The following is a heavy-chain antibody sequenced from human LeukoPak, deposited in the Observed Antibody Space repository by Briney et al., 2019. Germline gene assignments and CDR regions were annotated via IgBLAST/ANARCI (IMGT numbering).Heavy chain of an antibody. CDR1: GFTFSSYD. V-gene: IGHV3-13*01. Sequence: GGSLRLSCAASGFTFSSYDMHWVRQATGKGLEWVSASGTAGDTYYPGSVKGRFTISRENAKNSLYLQMNSLRAGDTAVYYCARGYFWSGFYYYGMDVWGQGTTVTVSS. J-gene: IGHJ6*02. D-gene: IGHD3-3*01. CDR3: ARGYFWSGFYYYGMDV. CDR2: SGTAGDT.